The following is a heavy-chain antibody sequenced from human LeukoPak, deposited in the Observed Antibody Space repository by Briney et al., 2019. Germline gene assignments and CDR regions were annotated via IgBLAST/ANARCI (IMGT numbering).Heavy chain of an antibody. CDR3: ARDGGSAWFLDY. V-gene: IGHV3-13*01. CDR1: GFTFSRYD. Sequence: GGSLRLSCAASGFTFSRYDVHWVRQVTGKGLQWVAGIGTAGDTYYAGSVKGRFTISRQNAKNSLYLQMNSLRAEDTAVYYCARDGGSAWFLDYWGQGTLVTVSS. J-gene: IGHJ4*02. CDR2: IGTAGDT. D-gene: IGHD6-19*01.